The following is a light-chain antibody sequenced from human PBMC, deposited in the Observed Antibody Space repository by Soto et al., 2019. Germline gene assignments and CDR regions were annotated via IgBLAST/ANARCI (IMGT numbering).Light chain of an antibody. CDR1: SSDVGGYNY. V-gene: IGLV2-14*01. CDR2: EVN. Sequence: QSALTQPASVSGSPGQSITISCTGTSSDVGGYNYVSWYQQHPGKAPKLMIYEVNNRPSGVSNRFSGSKSGTTASLAISGLQPEDEADYYCSSYTTSSVLFGGGTKVTVL. J-gene: IGLJ2*01. CDR3: SSYTTSSVL.